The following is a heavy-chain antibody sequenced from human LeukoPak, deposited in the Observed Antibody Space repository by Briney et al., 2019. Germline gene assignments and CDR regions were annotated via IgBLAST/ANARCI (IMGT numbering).Heavy chain of an antibody. CDR2: ISYDGSNK. V-gene: IGHV3-30-3*01. D-gene: IGHD3-10*01. J-gene: IGHJ5*02. Sequence: GGSLRLSCAASGFTFSSYAMHWVRQAPGKGLEWVAVISYDGSNKYYADSVKGRFTISRDNSKNTLYLQMNSLRAEDTAVYYCARVLLGSWDWFDPWGQGTLVTVSS. CDR3: ARVLLGSWDWFDP. CDR1: GFTFSSYA.